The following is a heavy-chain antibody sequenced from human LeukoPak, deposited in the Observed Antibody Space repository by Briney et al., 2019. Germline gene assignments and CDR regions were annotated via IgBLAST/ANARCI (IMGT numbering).Heavy chain of an antibody. CDR1: GYTFTSYD. D-gene: IGHD2-2*01. Sequence: ASVKVSCKASGYTFTSYDINWVRQATGQGLEWMGWMNPNSGNTGYAQKFQGRVTMTRDTSISTAYMELSRLRSDDTAVYYCARGEDIVVVPAAMTPGDYWGQGTLVTVSS. CDR2: MNPNSGNT. CDR3: ARGEDIVVVPAAMTPGDY. V-gene: IGHV1-8*01. J-gene: IGHJ4*02.